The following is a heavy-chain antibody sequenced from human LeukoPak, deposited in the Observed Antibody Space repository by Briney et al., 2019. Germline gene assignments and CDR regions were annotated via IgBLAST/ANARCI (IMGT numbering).Heavy chain of an antibody. J-gene: IGHJ4*02. CDR3: ARELDYGGYFDY. D-gene: IGHD4-23*01. CDR1: GGSVSSGSYY. Sequence: SETLSLTCTVSGGSVSSGSYYWSWIWQPPGKGLEWIGYIYYSGSTNYNPSLKSRVTISVDTSKNQFSLKLSSVTAADTAVYYCARELDYGGYFDYWGQGTLVTVSS. CDR2: IYYSGST. V-gene: IGHV4-61*01.